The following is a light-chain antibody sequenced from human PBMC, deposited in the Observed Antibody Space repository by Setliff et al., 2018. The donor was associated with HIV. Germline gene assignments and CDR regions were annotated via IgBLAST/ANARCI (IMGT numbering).Light chain of an antibody. Sequence: QSVLAQPASVSGSPGQSITISCTGTSNDIGGYNYVSWYQQHPGKAPKLMIYEVSNRPSGISNRFYGPKSGSTASLTISGLQAEDEADYYCSAYTGSSTLIFGGGTKVTVL. CDR2: EVS. V-gene: IGLV2-14*01. CDR3: SAYTGSSTLI. J-gene: IGLJ2*01. CDR1: SNDIGGYNY.